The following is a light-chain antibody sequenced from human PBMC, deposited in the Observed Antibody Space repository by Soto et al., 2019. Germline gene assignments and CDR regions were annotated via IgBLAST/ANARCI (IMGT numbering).Light chain of an antibody. CDR1: QSVSSSY. Sequence: IVMTQSPATLSVSPGERATLSCRASQSVSSSYLAWYQQKPGQAPRLLIYGASSRATGVPDRFSGTGSGTDFTLIISRLEPEDFAVYYCQQYGSSPRTFGQGTKVDIK. V-gene: IGKV3-20*01. J-gene: IGKJ1*01. CDR2: GAS. CDR3: QQYGSSPRT.